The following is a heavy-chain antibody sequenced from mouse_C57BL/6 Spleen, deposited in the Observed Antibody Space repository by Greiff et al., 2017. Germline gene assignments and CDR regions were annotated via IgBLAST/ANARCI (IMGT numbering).Heavy chain of an antibody. CDR1: GYAFTNYL. Sequence: QVQLKESGAELVRPGTSVKVSCKASGYAFTNYLIEWVKQRPGQGLEWIGVINPGSGGTNYNEKFKGKATLTADKSSSTAYMQLSSLTSEDSAVYFCAIQTGFDYWGQGTTLTVSS. J-gene: IGHJ2*01. CDR3: AIQTGFDY. V-gene: IGHV1-54*01. CDR2: INPGSGGT.